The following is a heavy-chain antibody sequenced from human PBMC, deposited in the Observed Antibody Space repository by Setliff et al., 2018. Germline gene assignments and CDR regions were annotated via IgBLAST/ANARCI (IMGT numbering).Heavy chain of an antibody. V-gene: IGHV4-61*09. D-gene: IGHD1-1*01. CDR3: ARTGTYRYFDY. CDR1: GGSMNSGSYY. CDR2: IYTSWST. Sequence: TLSLTCTVSGGSMNSGSYYWSFIRQPAGKGLEWIGQIYTSWSTNYNPSLKSRVTMSVDTSKNQFSLKLSSVTAADTAVYYCARTGTYRYFDYWGQGTRVTVSS. J-gene: IGHJ4*02.